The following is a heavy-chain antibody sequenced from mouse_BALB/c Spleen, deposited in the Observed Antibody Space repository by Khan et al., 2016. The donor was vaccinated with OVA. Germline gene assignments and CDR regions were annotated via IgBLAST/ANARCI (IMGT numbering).Heavy chain of an antibody. D-gene: IGHD2-1*01. CDR2: IYPGSGST. Sequence: QVQLQQSGPELVKPGASVKMSCKASGYTFTDYIMSWVKQRTGQGLEWIGEIYPGSGSTYSNEKFKGKATLTADTYSNTAYMHLSSLTSEDSAVYFCARTPYGNSFADWGPGTLVTVSA. CDR1: GYTFTDYI. V-gene: IGHV1-77*01. CDR3: ARTPYGNSFAD. J-gene: IGHJ3*01.